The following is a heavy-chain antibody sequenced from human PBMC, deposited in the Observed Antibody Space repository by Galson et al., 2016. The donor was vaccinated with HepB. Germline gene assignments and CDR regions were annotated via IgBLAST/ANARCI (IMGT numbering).Heavy chain of an antibody. CDR1: GFSLSTSEVG. V-gene: IGHV2-5*02. CDR3: ASYLGRDYFNY. J-gene: IGHJ4*02. D-gene: IGHD1-26*01. Sequence: PALVKPTQTLTLTCTFSGFSLSTSEVGVGWIRQPPGRALEWLALIYWDDDKRYSPSLKSRLTITKDTSKSQVVLTMTNMDPVDTATYYCASYLGRDYFNYWGQGTLVTVSS. CDR2: IYWDDDK.